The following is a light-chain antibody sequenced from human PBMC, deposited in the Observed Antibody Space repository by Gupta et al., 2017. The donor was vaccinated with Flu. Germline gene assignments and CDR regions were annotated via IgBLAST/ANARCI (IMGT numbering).Light chain of an antibody. CDR3: SAETSSSTNNVV. Sequence: SALPQPASVSGSPGQSITISCTGTSSDVGGYNYVSWSQQHPGKAPNLMIYEVSNRPSGVAHPVSGSKSGNTAAMTISGLQAEDEADYYCSAETSSSTNNVVFGGGTKLTVL. V-gene: IGLV2-14*01. CDR1: SSDVGGYNY. J-gene: IGLJ2*01. CDR2: EVS.